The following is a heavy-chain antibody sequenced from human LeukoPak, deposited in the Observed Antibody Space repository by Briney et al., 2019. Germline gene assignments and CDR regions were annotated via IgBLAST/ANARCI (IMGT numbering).Heavy chain of an antibody. CDR1: GGSISSGGYY. CDR2: IYYSGST. CDR3: ARDGGGDCYSCWYFDL. D-gene: IGHD2-21*02. Sequence: SQTLSLTCTVSGGSISSGGYYWSWIRQHPGKGLEWIGYIYYSGSTYYNPSLKSRVTISVDTSKNQFSLKLSSVTAADTAVYYCARDGGGDCYSCWYFDLWGRGTLVTVSS. J-gene: IGHJ2*01. V-gene: IGHV4-31*03.